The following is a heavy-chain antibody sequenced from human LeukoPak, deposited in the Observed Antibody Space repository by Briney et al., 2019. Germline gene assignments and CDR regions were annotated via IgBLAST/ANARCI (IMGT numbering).Heavy chain of an antibody. J-gene: IGHJ4*02. Sequence: PGGSLRLSCAASGFTFSNYATSWVRQAPGKGLEWVSSITGSGGSTYYADSVKGRFTISRDNSKNTLYLQMSSLRAEDTAVYYCAKDKGDFWSGHHYWGQGTLVTVSS. D-gene: IGHD3-3*01. V-gene: IGHV3-23*01. CDR1: GFTFSNYA. CDR2: ITGSGGST. CDR3: AKDKGDFWSGHHY.